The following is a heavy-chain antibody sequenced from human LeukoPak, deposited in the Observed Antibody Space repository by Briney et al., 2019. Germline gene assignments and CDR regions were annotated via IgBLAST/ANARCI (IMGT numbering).Heavy chain of an antibody. CDR2: IYYSGTT. V-gene: IGHV4-39*01. Sequence: SETLSLTCTVSGGSISTSTYCWGWIRRPPGKGLEWIGSIYYSGTTYYNPSLKSRVTVSVDTSKNQFSLNLSSVTAADTAVYYCVRGSTLRHYQYWGQGTLVTVSS. CDR1: GGSISTSTYC. CDR3: VRGSTLRHYQY. J-gene: IGHJ4*02. D-gene: IGHD3-16*01.